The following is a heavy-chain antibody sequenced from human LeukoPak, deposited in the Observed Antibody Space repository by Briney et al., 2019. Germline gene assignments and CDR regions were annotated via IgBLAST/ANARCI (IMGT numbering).Heavy chain of an antibody. CDR1: GYTFTGYY. CDR2: INPNNGGT. Sequence: ASVNVSCKASGYTFTGYYMHWVRQAPGQGLEWMGWINPNNGGTNYVQKFQGRVTMTRDTSISTAYMELSRLRSDDTAVYYCARALIVPSHWAFDIWGQGTMVTVSS. CDR3: ARALIVPSHWAFDI. J-gene: IGHJ3*02. D-gene: IGHD1-1*01. V-gene: IGHV1-2*02.